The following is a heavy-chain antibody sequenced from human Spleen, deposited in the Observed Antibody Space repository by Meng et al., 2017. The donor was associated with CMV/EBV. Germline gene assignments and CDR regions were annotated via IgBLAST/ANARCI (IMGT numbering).Heavy chain of an antibody. J-gene: IGHJ4*02. CDR1: GFSFSSYA. Sequence: GESLKISCAASGFSFSSYAMHWVRQAPGKGLEWVANIRFDGTNKYHADSVKGRFTISRDNSKNTLYLQMNSLRAEDSAVYYCAKDWGPAGTSFDRWGQGAAVTVSS. CDR2: IRFDGTNK. V-gene: IGHV3-30*02. CDR3: AKDWGPAGTSFDR. D-gene: IGHD3-16*01.